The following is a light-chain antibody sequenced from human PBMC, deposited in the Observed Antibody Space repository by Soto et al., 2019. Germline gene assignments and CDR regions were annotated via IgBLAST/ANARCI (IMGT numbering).Light chain of an antibody. V-gene: IGKV4-1*01. CDR2: WAS. CDR3: QQYYNTPPA. Sequence: DIVMTQSPDSLAVSLGERATINCESSQSVLYSSNNKNYLSWYQQKPGQPPKLLIYWASTRESGVPDRFSGSGSGTDFTLTISSLQAEDVALYYCQQYYNTPPAFGGGTKVDIK. CDR1: QSVLYSSNNKNY. J-gene: IGKJ4*01.